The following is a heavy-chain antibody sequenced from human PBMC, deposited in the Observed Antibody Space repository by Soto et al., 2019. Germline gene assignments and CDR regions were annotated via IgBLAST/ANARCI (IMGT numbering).Heavy chain of an antibody. V-gene: IGHV4-59*08. CDR3: ARGPYSGSYYY. D-gene: IGHD1-26*01. CDR2: IYYSGST. J-gene: IGHJ4*02. Sequence: PSETLSLTCTVSGGSISSYYWSWIRQPPGKGLEWIGYIYYSGSTNYNPSLKSRVTISVDTSKNQFSLQLSSVTAADTAVYYCARGPYSGSYYYWGQGTLVTVSS. CDR1: GGSISSYY.